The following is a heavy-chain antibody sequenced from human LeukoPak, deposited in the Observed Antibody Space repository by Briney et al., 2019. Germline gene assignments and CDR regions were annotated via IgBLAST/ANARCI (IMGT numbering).Heavy chain of an antibody. CDR3: AKPISGGLAVTADWFHP. Sequence: GGSLRLSCTASGFAFSVYAMSWLRRPPGKGLEWVTTINANSGTTSYAASVRGRFTISRDNSKNTLYLQLNTLRADDTATYYCAKPISGGLAVTADWFHPWGQGTLVVV. J-gene: IGHJ5*01. D-gene: IGHD6-19*01. V-gene: IGHV3-23*01. CDR1: GFAFSVYA. CDR2: INANSGTT.